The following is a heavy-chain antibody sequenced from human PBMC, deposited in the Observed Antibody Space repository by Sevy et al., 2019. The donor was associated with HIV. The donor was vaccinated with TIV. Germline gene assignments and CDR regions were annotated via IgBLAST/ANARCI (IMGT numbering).Heavy chain of an antibody. J-gene: IGHJ4*02. CDR3: AKDQGQLLQYYFDY. V-gene: IGHV3-23*01. Sequence: GGSLRLSCAASGFTFSSYGMSWVRQAPGKGLEWVSGVSVRSGSTYYADSVKGRFTISRDNSKNTLYLDMNSLRAEDTAIYYCAKDQGQLLQYYFDYWGQGTLVTVSS. CDR1: GFTFSSYG. CDR2: VSVRSGST. D-gene: IGHD2-2*01.